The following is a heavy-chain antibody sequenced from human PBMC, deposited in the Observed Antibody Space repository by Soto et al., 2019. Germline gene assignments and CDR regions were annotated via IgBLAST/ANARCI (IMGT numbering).Heavy chain of an antibody. D-gene: IGHD6-19*01. CDR3: VRFSILVSGRGRGAFFDS. V-gene: IGHV3-7*03. Sequence: EVQLVESGGGLVQPGGSLRLSCAASGFTFSNYWMSWVRQVPGKGLAWVSNIKAAGSEKYYVDSGKGRFTISRENAKNSVHLKMNSLRDEDTAVYYCVRFSILVSGRGRGAFFDSWGHGTPVTVSS. J-gene: IGHJ4*01. CDR1: GFTFSNYW. CDR2: IKAAGSEK.